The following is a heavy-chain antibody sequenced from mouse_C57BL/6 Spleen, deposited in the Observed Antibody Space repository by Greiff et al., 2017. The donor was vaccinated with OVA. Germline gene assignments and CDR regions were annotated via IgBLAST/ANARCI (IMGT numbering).Heavy chain of an antibody. CDR1: GFSLTSYA. J-gene: IGHJ1*03. CDR3: ARNGLYYSNYDWYFDV. CDR2: IWTGGGT. Sequence: QVQLKESGPGLVAPSQSLSITCTVSGFSLTSYAISWVRQPPGKGLEWLGVIWTGGGTNYTSALNSSLSISKDNSKSQVFLKMNSLQTDDTARYYGARNGLYYSNYDWYFDVWGTGTTVTVSS. V-gene: IGHV2-9-1*01. D-gene: IGHD2-5*01.